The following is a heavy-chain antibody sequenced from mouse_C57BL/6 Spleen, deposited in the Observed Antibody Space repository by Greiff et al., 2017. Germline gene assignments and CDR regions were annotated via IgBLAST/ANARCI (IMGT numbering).Heavy chain of an antibody. CDR1: GYTFTSYW. J-gene: IGHJ2*01. CDR3: ARSGGNYEDEDYFDY. V-gene: IGHV1-64*01. CDR2: IHPNSGST. D-gene: IGHD2-1*01. Sequence: QVQLQQPGAELVKPGASVKLSCKASGYTFTSYWMHWVKQRPGQGLEWIGMIHPNSGSTNYNEKFQSKATLTVDKSSSTAYMQLSSLTSEDSAVYYCARSGGNYEDEDYFDYWGQGTTLTVSS.